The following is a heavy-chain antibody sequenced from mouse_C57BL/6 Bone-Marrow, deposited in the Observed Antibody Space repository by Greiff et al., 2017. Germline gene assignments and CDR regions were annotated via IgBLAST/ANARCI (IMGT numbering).Heavy chain of an antibody. CDR3: ARAPLTTVVATPFDD. CDR2: INPSSGYT. Sequence: QVQLQQSGAELARPGASVKMSCKASGYTFTSYTMHWVKQRPGQGLEWIGYINPSSGYTKYNQKFKDKATLTADKSSSTAYMQLSSLTSEDSAVYYCARAPLTTVVATPFDDWGQGTTLTVSS. V-gene: IGHV1-4*01. J-gene: IGHJ2*01. CDR1: GYTFTSYT. D-gene: IGHD1-1*01.